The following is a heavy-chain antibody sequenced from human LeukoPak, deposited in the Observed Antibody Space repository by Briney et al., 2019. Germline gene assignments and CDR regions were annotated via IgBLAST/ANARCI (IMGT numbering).Heavy chain of an antibody. D-gene: IGHD3-22*01. CDR1: GGTFSSYA. J-gene: IGHJ4*02. Sequence: ASVKVSCKASGGTFSSYAISWVRQAPGQGLEWMGGIIPIFGTANYAQKFQGRVTITADESTSTAYMELSSLRSEDTAVYYCAGGSLTYYYDSSGYTDFDYWGQGTLVTVSS. V-gene: IGHV1-69*13. CDR2: IIPIFGTA. CDR3: AGGSLTYYYDSSGYTDFDY.